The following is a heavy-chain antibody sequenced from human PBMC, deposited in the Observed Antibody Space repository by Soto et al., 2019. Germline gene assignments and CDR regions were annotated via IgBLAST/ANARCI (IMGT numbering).Heavy chain of an antibody. CDR3: ARVRADCSSTSCPWDY. Sequence: GASVKVSCKASGGTFSSYAISWVRQAPGQGLEWMGGIIPIFGTANYAQKFQGRVTITADKSTSTAYMELSSLRSEDTAVYYCARVRADCSSTSCPWDYWGQGTLVTVSS. J-gene: IGHJ4*02. CDR2: IIPIFGTA. D-gene: IGHD2-2*01. V-gene: IGHV1-69*06. CDR1: GGTFSSYA.